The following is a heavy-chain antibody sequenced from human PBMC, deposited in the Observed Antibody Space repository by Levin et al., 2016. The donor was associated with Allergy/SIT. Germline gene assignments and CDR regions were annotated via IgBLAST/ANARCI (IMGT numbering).Heavy chain of an antibody. J-gene: IGHJ6*02. Sequence: ASVKVSCKASGYAFTTYFMHWVRQAPGQGLEWMGIINPSSGSTTHAQKLQGRVAMTRDTSTSTVYMELSSLTSEDTAVYYCARDQATVPGDYDFWSGSSPADYYGMDVWGQGTTVTVSS. CDR3: ARDQATVPGDYDFWSGSSPADYYGMDV. CDR1: GYAFTTYF. D-gene: IGHD3-3*01. V-gene: IGHV1-46*01. CDR2: INPSSGST.